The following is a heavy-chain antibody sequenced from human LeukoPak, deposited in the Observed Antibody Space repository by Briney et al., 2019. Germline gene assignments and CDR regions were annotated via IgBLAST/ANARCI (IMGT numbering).Heavy chain of an antibody. CDR1: GGSISSYY. J-gene: IGHJ3*02. V-gene: IGHV4-59*12. Sequence: KPSETLSLTCTVSGGSISSYYWSWIRQPPGKGLEWIGYIYYSGSTNYNPSLKSRVTISVDTSKNQFSLKLSSVTAADTAVYYCAIGARLMVYANHAFDIWSQGTMVTVSS. D-gene: IGHD2-8*01. CDR2: IYYSGST. CDR3: AIGARLMVYANHAFDI.